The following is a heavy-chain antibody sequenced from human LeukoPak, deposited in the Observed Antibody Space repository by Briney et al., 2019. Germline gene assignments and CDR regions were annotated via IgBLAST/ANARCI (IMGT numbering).Heavy chain of an antibody. V-gene: IGHV4-39*07. CDR2: IHHTGTT. J-gene: IGHJ4*02. CDR3: ARVTYNGYQHFDY. D-gene: IGHD3-10*01. CDR1: GGSISTNAYY. Sequence: PSETLSLTCTVSGGSISTNAYYWGWVRQPPGKGLEWITEIHHTGTTYYTPSLKSRVTISVDTSNNHFSLKLNSVTAADTAVYYRARVTYNGYQHFDYWGQGILVTVSS.